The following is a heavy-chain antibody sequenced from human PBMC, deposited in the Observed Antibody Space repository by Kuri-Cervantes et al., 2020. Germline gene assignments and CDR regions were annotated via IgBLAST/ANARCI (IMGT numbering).Heavy chain of an antibody. J-gene: IGHJ6*01. CDR3: ARGRHEESPVGGDYYYGMDV. Sequence: ASVKVSCKASGYTFTSYDINWVRQATGQGLEWMGWMNPNSGDTGYAQKFQGRVTMTRNTSISTAYMELSSLRSEDTAVYYCARGRHEESPVGGDYYYGMDVWGQGTTVT. CDR1: GYTFTSYD. D-gene: IGHD1-26*01. V-gene: IGHV1-8*01. CDR2: MNPNSGDT.